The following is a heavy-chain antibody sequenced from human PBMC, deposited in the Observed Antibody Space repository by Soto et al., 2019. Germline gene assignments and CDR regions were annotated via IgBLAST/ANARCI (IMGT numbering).Heavy chain of an antibody. J-gene: IGHJ3*02. Sequence: ASETLSLTCAVSGGSISSGGYSWSWIRQPPGKGLEWIGYIYHSGSTYYNPSLKSRVTISVDRSKNQFSLKLSSVTAADTAVYYCARGSVRYCSGGSCYGGSDVFDIWGQGTMVTVSS. D-gene: IGHD2-15*01. CDR2: IYHSGST. V-gene: IGHV4-30-2*01. CDR1: GGSISSGGYS. CDR3: ARGSVRYCSGGSCYGGSDVFDI.